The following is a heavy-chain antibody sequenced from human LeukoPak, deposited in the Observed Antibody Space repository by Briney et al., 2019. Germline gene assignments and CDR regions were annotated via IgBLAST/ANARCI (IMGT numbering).Heavy chain of an antibody. V-gene: IGHV4-4*07. CDR1: GDSISDDY. Sequence: PSETLSLTCTVSGDSISDDYYTWMRQPAGKGLEWIGRIHSGGTTNYNPSLMSRVTLSIDKSKKHISLRLTSVTAADTALYYCARDSGSGYTKGYEHYYYYLDVWGKGTTVTVSS. D-gene: IGHD1-26*01. J-gene: IGHJ6*03. CDR2: IHSGGTT. CDR3: ARDSGSGYTKGYEHYYYYLDV.